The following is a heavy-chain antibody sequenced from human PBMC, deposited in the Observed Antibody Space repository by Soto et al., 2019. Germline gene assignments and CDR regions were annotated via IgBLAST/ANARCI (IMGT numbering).Heavy chain of an antibody. J-gene: IGHJ2*01. CDR2: ISYDGSNK. CDR3: AKANPPSNEFDL. V-gene: IGHV3-30*18. CDR1: GFTFSSYG. D-gene: IGHD2-8*01. Sequence: QVQLVESGGGVVQPGRSLRLSCAASGFTFSSYGMHWVRQAPGKGLEWVAVISYDGSNKYYADSVKGRFTISRDNSKNTLYLQMNSLRAEDTAVYYCAKANPPSNEFDLWGRGTLVTVSS.